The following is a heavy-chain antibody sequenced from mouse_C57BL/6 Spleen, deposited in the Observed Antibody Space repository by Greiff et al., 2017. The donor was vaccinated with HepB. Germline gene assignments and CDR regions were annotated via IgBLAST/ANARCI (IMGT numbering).Heavy chain of an antibody. CDR3: ARGTRTWFAY. J-gene: IGHJ3*01. CDR1: GFSLTSYG. V-gene: IGHV2-2*01. Sequence: VQLQQSGPGLVQPSQSLSITCTVSGFSLTSYGVHWVRQSPGKGLEWLGGIWSGGSTDYNAAFISRLSISKDNSKSQVFFKMNSLQADDTAIYYCARGTRTWFAYWGQGTLVTVSA. CDR2: IWSGGST.